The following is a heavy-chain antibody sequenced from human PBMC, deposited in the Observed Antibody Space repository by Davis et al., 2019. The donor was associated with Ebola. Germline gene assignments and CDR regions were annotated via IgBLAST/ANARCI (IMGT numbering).Heavy chain of an antibody. J-gene: IGHJ4*02. CDR3: ARLSSTGHLDY. CDR2: IFYSGTT. V-gene: IGHV4-59*08. D-gene: IGHD6-19*01. Sequence: SETLSLTCTVPGASISSYYWSWIRQPPGKGLEWIGYIFYSGTTNNNPSLKSRVTISIDTSKNEFSLRLSSVTAADTAVYYCARLSSTGHLDYWGQGTLVTVSS. CDR1: GASISSYY.